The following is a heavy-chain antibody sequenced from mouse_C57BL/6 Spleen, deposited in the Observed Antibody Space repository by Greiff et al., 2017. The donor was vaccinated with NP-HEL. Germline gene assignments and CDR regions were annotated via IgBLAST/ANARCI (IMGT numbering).Heavy chain of an antibody. J-gene: IGHJ4*01. CDR1: GFTFSSYA. CDR2: ISSGGDYI. V-gene: IGHV5-9-1*02. D-gene: IGHD1-1*01. Sequence: EVKLVESGEGLVKPGGSLKLSCAASGFTFSSYAMSWVRQTPEKRLEWVAYISSGGDYIYYADTVKGRFTISRDNARNTLYLQMSSLKSEDTAMYYCTRDGIYYYGSNYAMDYWGQGTSVTVSS. CDR3: TRDGIYYYGSNYAMDY.